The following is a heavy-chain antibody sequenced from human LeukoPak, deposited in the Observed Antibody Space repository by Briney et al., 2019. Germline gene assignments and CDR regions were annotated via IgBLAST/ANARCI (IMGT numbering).Heavy chain of an antibody. D-gene: IGHD2-21*02. CDR1: GGSFSGYY. CDR3: ASHCGGDCYGAFDI. J-gene: IGHJ3*02. Sequence: SETLSLTCAVYGGSFSGYYWSWIRQPPGKGLEWIGEINHSGSTNYNPSLKSRVTISVDTSKNQFSLKLSSVTAADTAVYYCASHCGGDCYGAFDIWGRGTMVTVSS. V-gene: IGHV4-34*01. CDR2: INHSGST.